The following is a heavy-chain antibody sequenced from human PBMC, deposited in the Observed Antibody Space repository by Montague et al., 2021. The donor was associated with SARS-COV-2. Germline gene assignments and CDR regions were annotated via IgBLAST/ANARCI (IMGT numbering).Heavy chain of an antibody. V-gene: IGHV3-30*04. D-gene: IGHD3-9*01. Sequence: SLRLSCAASGFTFSSYAMHWVRQAPGKGLEWVAAISYDGSNKYYADSVKGRLTISRDNSKNTLYVQMSSLRAEDTAVYYCARDDYDILTGPFDYWGQGTLVTVSS. CDR2: ISYDGSNK. CDR3: ARDDYDILTGPFDY. CDR1: GFTFSSYA. J-gene: IGHJ4*02.